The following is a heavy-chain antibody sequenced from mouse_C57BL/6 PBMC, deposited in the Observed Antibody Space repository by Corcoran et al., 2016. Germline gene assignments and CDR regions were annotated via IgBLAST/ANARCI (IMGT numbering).Heavy chain of an antibody. Sequence: QIQLVQSGPELKKPGETVKISCKASGYTFTTYGMSWVKQAPGKGLKWMGWINTYSGVPTYADDFKGRFAFSLETSASTAYLQINNLKNEDTATYFCARTPKIPFITTVVAYYYAMDYWGQGTSVTVSS. CDR1: GYTFTTYG. D-gene: IGHD1-1*01. J-gene: IGHJ4*01. V-gene: IGHV9-3*01. CDR3: ARTPKIPFITTVVAYYYAMDY. CDR2: INTYSGVP.